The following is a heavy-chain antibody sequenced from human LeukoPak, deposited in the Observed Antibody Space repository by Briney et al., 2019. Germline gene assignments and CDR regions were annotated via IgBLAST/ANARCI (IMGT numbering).Heavy chain of an antibody. D-gene: IGHD3-10*01. Sequence: GGSLRLSCSVSGFTFSTYVMHWVRQAPGKGLEYVSAISSNGDNTYYADSVKGRFTISRDISKNTLYLQMNSLRPEDTAVYYCARAYGSGTYVYFDYWGQGTLVTVSS. V-gene: IGHV3-64*04. CDR2: ISSNGDNT. J-gene: IGHJ4*02. CDR3: ARAYGSGTYVYFDY. CDR1: GFTFSTYV.